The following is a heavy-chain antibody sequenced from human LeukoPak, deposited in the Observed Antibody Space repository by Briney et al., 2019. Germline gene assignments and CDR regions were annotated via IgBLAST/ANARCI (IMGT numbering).Heavy chain of an antibody. CDR1: GGSISSGAYY. Sequence: PSETLSLTCTVSGGSISSGAYYWSWIRQPPGKGLEWIGYIYHSGSTYYNPSLKSRVTISVDRSKNQFSLKLSSVTAADTAVYYCARVPPTTADYWFDPWGQGTLVTVSS. J-gene: IGHJ5*02. CDR2: IYHSGST. CDR3: ARVPPTTADYWFDP. V-gene: IGHV4-30-2*01. D-gene: IGHD2-2*01.